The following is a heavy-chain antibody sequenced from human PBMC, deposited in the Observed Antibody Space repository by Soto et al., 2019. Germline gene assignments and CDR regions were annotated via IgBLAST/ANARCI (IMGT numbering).Heavy chain of an antibody. J-gene: IGHJ4*02. CDR3: AKRRHYYDSSGPFDY. CDR1: GFTFSSYA. Sequence: GGSLRLSCAASGFTFSSYAMSWVRQAPGKGLEWVSGISGSGGSTYYADSVKGRFTISRDKSKNTLYLQMNSLRAEDTAVYYCAKRRHYYDSSGPFDYWGQGTLVTV. CDR2: ISGSGGST. V-gene: IGHV3-23*01. D-gene: IGHD3-22*01.